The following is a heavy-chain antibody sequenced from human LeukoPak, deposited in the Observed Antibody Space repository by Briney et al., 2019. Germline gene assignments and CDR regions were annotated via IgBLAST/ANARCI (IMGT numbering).Heavy chain of an antibody. CDR1: GLTFGDYY. Sequence: GGSLRLSCTTSGLTFGDYYMSWIRQAPGKGLEWISYISSSGDIISYADSVKGRFTISRDNAKKSLYLQMNSLRGEDTAVYYCARDGQLWFPFDFWGQGTLVTVSS. CDR2: ISSSGDII. J-gene: IGHJ4*02. CDR3: ARDGQLWFPFDF. V-gene: IGHV3-11*01. D-gene: IGHD5-18*01.